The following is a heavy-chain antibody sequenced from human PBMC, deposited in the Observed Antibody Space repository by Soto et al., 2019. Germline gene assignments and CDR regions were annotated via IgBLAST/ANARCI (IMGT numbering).Heavy chain of an antibody. CDR2: IYYSGST. CDR1: GGSISSGGYY. Sequence: QVQLQESGPGLVKPSQTLSLTCTVSGGSISSGGYYWSWIRLHPGKGLEWIGYIYYSGSTYYNPSLKSRVTISVDTSKNQFSLKLSSVTAADTAVYYCARVRENDYGDYPFDYWGQGTLVTVSS. D-gene: IGHD4-17*01. CDR3: ARVRENDYGDYPFDY. V-gene: IGHV4-31*03. J-gene: IGHJ4*02.